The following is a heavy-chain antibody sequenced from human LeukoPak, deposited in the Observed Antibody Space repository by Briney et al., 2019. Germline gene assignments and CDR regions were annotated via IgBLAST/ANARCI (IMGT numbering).Heavy chain of an antibody. V-gene: IGHV4-59*08. D-gene: IGHD3-10*01. CDR3: ARNVPLMVRGVNIRYYYGMDV. J-gene: IGHJ6*02. CDR1: GGSVSSDY. CDR2: ISYSGST. Sequence: SETLSLTCTVSGGSVSSDYWIWIRQPPGKGLEWIGDISYSGSTNYNPSLKSRVTISVDTSKNQFSLKLSSVTAADTAVYYCARNVPLMVRGVNIRYYYGMDVWGQGTTVTVSS.